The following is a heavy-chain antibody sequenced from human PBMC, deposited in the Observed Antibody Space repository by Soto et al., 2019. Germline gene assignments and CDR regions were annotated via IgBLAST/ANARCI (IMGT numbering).Heavy chain of an antibody. D-gene: IGHD4-17*01. CDR2: IYYSGST. Sequence: SETLSLTCTVSGGSISSGGYYWSWIRQHPGKGLEWIGYIYYSGSTYYNPSLKSRVTISVDTSKNQFSLKLSSVTAADTAVYYCARVPPGRAYGDYIYFDYWGQGTLVTVSS. CDR1: GGSISSGGYY. CDR3: ARVPPGRAYGDYIYFDY. J-gene: IGHJ4*02. V-gene: IGHV4-31*03.